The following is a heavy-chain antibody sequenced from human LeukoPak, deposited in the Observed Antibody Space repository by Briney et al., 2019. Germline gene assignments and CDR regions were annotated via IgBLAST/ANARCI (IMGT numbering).Heavy chain of an antibody. V-gene: IGHV3-69-1*02. D-gene: IGHD3-10*02. Sequence: GGSLRLSCAASGFIFSHYGMNWVRQAPGKGLEWVSGITSRSTIYYADSVKGRFTISRDNAKNSLYLQMNSLRAEDTAVYYCAELGITMIGGVWGKGTTVTISS. J-gene: IGHJ6*04. CDR3: AELGITMIGGV. CDR2: ITSRSTI. CDR1: GFIFSHYG.